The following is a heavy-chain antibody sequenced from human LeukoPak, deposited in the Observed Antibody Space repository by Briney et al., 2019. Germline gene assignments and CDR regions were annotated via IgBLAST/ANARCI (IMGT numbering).Heavy chain of an antibody. V-gene: IGHV1-18*01. Sequence: ASVKVSCKASGYTFTSYGISWVRQAPGQGLEWLGWISAYNGNTNYAQKLQGRVTMTTDTSTSTAYMELRSLRSDDTAVYYCARDSTTGTTFDYWGQGTLVTVSP. D-gene: IGHD4-17*01. CDR2: ISAYNGNT. J-gene: IGHJ4*02. CDR1: GYTFTSYG. CDR3: ARDSTTGTTFDY.